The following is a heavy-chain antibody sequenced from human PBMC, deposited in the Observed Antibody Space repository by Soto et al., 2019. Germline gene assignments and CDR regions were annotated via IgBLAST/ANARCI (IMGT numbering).Heavy chain of an antibody. CDR3: ASYSAMVYFFAY. Sequence: SETLSLPCTVSGGSISSGGYYWSWIRQHPGKGLEWIGYIYYSGSTYYNPSLKSRVTISVDTSKNQFSLKLSSVTAPDPALYFCASYSAMVYFFAYWGQGTLVPAS. J-gene: IGHJ4*02. CDR1: GGSISSGGYY. D-gene: IGHD5-18*01. V-gene: IGHV4-31*03. CDR2: IYYSGST.